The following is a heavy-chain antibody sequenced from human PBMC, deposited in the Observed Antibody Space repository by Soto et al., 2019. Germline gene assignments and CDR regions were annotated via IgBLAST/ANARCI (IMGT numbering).Heavy chain of an antibody. V-gene: IGHV3-74*03. D-gene: IGHD5-12*01. Sequence: EVQLVESGGGLVQPGVSLRLSCVASGFTFSNYWMHWVRQAPGKGLVWVSRINSDGSSTTYADSVKGRFTISRDNAKNTLYLQMNSLRAEDTAVYYCVRDRGYGGYDNWGQGTLVTVSS. CDR2: INSDGSST. CDR1: GFTFSNYW. CDR3: VRDRGYGGYDN. J-gene: IGHJ4*02.